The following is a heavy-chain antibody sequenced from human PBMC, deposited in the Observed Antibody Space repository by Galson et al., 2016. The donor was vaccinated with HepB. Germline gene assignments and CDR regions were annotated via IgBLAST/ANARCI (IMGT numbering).Heavy chain of an antibody. J-gene: IGHJ4*02. Sequence: SLRLSCAASGLTFSSYGMSWVRQAPGKGLEWVSTMSGSGGTTYYADSVKGRFTISRDNSRNTVFPQMNSLTAEDTAVYYCAKAPSGWSYYFDYWGQGILVTVSS. V-gene: IGHV3-23*01. CDR1: GLTFSSYG. CDR3: AKAPSGWSYYFDY. D-gene: IGHD6-19*01. CDR2: MSGSGGTT.